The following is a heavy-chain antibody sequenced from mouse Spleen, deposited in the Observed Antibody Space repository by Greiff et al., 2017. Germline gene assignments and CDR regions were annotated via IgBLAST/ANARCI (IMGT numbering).Heavy chain of an antibody. CDR3: ARRDQLTGTFAY. D-gene: IGHD4-1*01. V-gene: IGHV8-12*01. J-gene: IGHJ3*01. CDR2: IYWDDDK. Sequence: QVTLKVSGPGILQPSQTLSLTCSFSGFSLSTSGMGVSWIRQPSGKGLEWLAHIYWDDDKRYNPSLKSRLTISKDTSSNQVFLKITSVDTADTATYYCARRDQLTGTFAYWGQGTLVTVSA. CDR1: GFSLSTSGMG.